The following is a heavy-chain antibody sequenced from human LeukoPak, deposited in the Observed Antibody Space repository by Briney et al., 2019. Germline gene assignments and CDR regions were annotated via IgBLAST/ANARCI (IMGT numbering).Heavy chain of an antibody. D-gene: IGHD3-3*01. Sequence: ASAKVSCKASGYTFNSYGISWVRQAPGQGLEWMGRINPNSGGTNYAQKFQGRVTMTRDTSISTAYMELSRLRSDDTAVYYCARADLYYYDLWSGYSPGERTNWFDPWGQGTLVTVSS. CDR3: ARADLYYYDLWSGYSPGERTNWFDP. CDR1: GYTFNSYG. CDR2: INPNSGGT. V-gene: IGHV1-2*06. J-gene: IGHJ5*02.